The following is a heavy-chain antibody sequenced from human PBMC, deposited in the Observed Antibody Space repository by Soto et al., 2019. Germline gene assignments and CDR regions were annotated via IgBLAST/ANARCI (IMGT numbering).Heavy chain of an antibody. CDR2: MNPNSGNT. J-gene: IGHJ3*02. D-gene: IGHD3-22*01. V-gene: IGHV1-8*01. Sequence: ASVKVSCKASGYTFTSYDINWVRQATGQGLEWMGWMNPNSGNTGYAQKFQGRVTMTRNTSISTAYMELSSLRSEDTAVYYCARVASGGYEDAFDIWGQGTMVTVSS. CDR3: ARVASGGYEDAFDI. CDR1: GYTFTSYD.